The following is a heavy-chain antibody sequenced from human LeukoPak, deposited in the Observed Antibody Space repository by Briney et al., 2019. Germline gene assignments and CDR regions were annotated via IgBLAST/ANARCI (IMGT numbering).Heavy chain of an antibody. CDR1: GGSFSGYY. Sequence: SETLSLTCAVCGGSFSGYYWSWIRQPPGKGLEWIGEINHSGSTNYNPSLKSRVTISVDTSKNQFSLKLSSVTAADTAVYYCARIGLEYQLLGGYYYYYMDVWGKGTTVTVSS. J-gene: IGHJ6*03. V-gene: IGHV4-34*01. CDR2: INHSGST. D-gene: IGHD2-2*01. CDR3: ARIGLEYQLLGGYYYYYMDV.